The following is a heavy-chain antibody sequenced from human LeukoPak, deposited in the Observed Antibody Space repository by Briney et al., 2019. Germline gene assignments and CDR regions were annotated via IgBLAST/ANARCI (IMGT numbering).Heavy chain of an antibody. CDR1: GGSISSYY. D-gene: IGHD3-16*01. J-gene: IGHJ3*02. V-gene: IGHV4-59*01. CDR2: IHYSGGT. Sequence: SETLSLTCTVSGGSISSYYWSWIRQPPGKGLEFIGYIHYSGGTNYNPSLKSRATISVDTSKNHFSLKLSSVTAADTAVYYCARVGEGSFDIWGQGTMVTVSP. CDR3: ARVGEGSFDI.